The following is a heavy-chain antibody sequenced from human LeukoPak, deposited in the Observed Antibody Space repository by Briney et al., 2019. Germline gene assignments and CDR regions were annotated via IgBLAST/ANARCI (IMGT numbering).Heavy chain of an antibody. V-gene: IGHV1-18*01. CDR1: GYSFTTFG. D-gene: IGHD4-11*01. CDR3: ARVAFSKYHYYMDV. CDR2: LSAHIGDT. Sequence: WASVKVSCKASGYSFTTFGITWVRQAPGQGLEWMAWLSAHIGDTNYSQKFQGRVTVTSDTSTSTAYMELRSLKSDDTAVYFCARVAFSKYHYYMDVWGKGTTVTVSS. J-gene: IGHJ6*03.